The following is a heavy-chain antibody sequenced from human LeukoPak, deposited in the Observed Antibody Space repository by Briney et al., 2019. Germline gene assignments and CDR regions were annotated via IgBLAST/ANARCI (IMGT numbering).Heavy chain of an antibody. Sequence: GGSLRLSCAASGFTFSTYWMHWVRQAPGKGLVWVSRINPGGGSTTYADSVKGRFTISRDNAKNSLYLQMNSLRAEDTAVYFCAPIRDGEISWGQGTLVTVSS. CDR3: APIRDGEIS. D-gene: IGHD3-10*01. CDR2: INPGGGST. CDR1: GFTFSTYW. V-gene: IGHV3-74*01. J-gene: IGHJ5*02.